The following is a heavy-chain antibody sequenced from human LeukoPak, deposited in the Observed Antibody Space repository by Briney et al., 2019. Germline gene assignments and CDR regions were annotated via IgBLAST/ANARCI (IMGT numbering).Heavy chain of an antibody. J-gene: IGHJ4*02. D-gene: IGHD3-10*01. CDR2: ISYDGSNK. V-gene: IGHV3-30*04. CDR1: GFTFSSYA. Sequence: GGSLRLSCAASGFTFSSYAMHWVRQAPGKGLEWVAVISYDGSNKYYADSVKGRFTISRDNSKNTLYLQMNSLRAEDTAAYYCARVFKGEPNQLWFGHMYYFDYWGQGTLVTVSS. CDR3: ARVFKGEPNQLWFGHMYYFDY.